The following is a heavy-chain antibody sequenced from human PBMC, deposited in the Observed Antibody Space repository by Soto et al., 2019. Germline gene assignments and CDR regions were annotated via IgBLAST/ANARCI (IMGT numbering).Heavy chain of an antibody. D-gene: IGHD3-10*01. CDR1: RFSFSSYN. Sequence: PGVSLRLSCAASRFSFSSYNMNWARQAPGEGLGWLSARRSGGGGTYSAGSVKGRCTRCRDNSKSTLNLQMNSLRADDTAVYYCAIGYYASSSYKYGMGVWGRGTRGTVSS. CDR3: AIGYYASSSYKYGMGV. J-gene: IGHJ6*02. V-gene: IGHV3-23*01. CDR2: RRSGGGGT.